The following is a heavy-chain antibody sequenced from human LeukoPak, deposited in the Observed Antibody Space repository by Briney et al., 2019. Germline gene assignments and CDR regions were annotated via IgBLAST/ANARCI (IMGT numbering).Heavy chain of an antibody. Sequence: GGSLSLSCAASGFTLSSYSMNWVRQAPGKGLEWVPSISSSSSYISYADSVKGRFTISRDNAKNTLYLQMNSLRAEDTAVYYCARGAGAYDAFDIWGQGTMVTVSS. CDR1: GFTLSSYS. D-gene: IGHD6-19*01. CDR2: ISSSSSYI. V-gene: IGHV3-21*01. CDR3: ARGAGAYDAFDI. J-gene: IGHJ3*02.